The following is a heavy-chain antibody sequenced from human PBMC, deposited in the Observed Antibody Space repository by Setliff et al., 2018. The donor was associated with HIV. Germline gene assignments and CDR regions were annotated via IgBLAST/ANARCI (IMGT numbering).Heavy chain of an antibody. CDR3: ARVAFYGPGSHDYFDH. Sequence: SETLSLTCTVSGVSINTGSFYWNWIRQPAGKGLEWIGRIYTSGSTSYTPSLESRVSISVDTSKNQFSLKLNSVTATDTAMYHCARVAFYGPGSHDYFDHWGHGILVTVSS. J-gene: IGHJ4*01. CDR1: GVSINTGSFY. D-gene: IGHD3-10*01. V-gene: IGHV4-61*02. CDR2: IYTSGST.